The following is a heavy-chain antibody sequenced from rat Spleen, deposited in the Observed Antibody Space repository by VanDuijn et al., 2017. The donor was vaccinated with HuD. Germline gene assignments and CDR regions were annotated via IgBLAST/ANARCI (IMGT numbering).Heavy chain of an antibody. V-gene: IGHV5-7*01. J-gene: IGHJ3*01. Sequence: EVQLVESGGGLVQPGRSMKLSCAASGLSFSNYDMAWVRQAPTKGLEWVATISYDGISTFYRDSVKGRFTISRDNAKSTLYLQMNNLRSEDTATYFCARLGGLRNWFAYWGQGTLVTVSS. CDR2: ISYDGIST. CDR3: ARLGGLRNWFAY. CDR1: GLSFSNYD. D-gene: IGHD4-3*01.